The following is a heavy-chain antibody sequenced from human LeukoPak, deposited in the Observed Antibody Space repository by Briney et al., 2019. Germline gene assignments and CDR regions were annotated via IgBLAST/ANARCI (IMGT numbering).Heavy chain of an antibody. CDR1: GYRFTSYW. CDR2: IYPGDSNI. D-gene: IGHD6-13*01. V-gene: IGHV5-51*01. J-gene: IGHJ4*02. Sequence: GESLKISCKGSGYRFTSYWIGWVRQMPGKGPEWMGIIYPGDSNIRYSPSFQGQITMSADRSISTAYLQWSSLKASDTAMYYCARLVAAAGRHLDYWGQGTLVTVSS. CDR3: ARLVAAAGRHLDY.